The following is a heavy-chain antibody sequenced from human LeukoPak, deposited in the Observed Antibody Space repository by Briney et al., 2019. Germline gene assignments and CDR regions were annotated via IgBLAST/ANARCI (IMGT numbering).Heavy chain of an antibody. V-gene: IGHV4-31*03. CDR3: ARFAAALDY. Sequence: SETLSLTCTLSGGSITSGRYYWTWIRQHPQRGLEWIGYVSYSGSTNYNSSLKSRLTISVDTSKNQFSLKLSSVTAADTAVYYCARFAAALDYWAQGTLVTVSS. CDR1: GGSITSGRYY. J-gene: IGHJ4*02. D-gene: IGHD2-2*01. CDR2: VSYSGST.